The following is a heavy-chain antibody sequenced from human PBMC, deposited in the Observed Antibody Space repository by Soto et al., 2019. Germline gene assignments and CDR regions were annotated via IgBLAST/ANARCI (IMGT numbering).Heavy chain of an antibody. V-gene: IGHV3-53*01. J-gene: IGHJ4*02. CDR1: GFTVSSANY. CDR2: IYPGDTT. D-gene: IGHD5-12*01. CDR3: HGYGY. Sequence: EVQLVESGGGLIQPGVSLRLSCVVSGFTVSSANYMSWVRQAPGKGLEWVSVIYPGDTTFYADSVKGRFTISRDNSKNPLYLQMNSLRAEDTAVYYCHGYGYWGQGTLVTVSS.